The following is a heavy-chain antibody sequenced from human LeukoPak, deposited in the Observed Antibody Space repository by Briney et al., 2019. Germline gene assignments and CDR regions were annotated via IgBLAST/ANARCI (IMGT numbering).Heavy chain of an antibody. Sequence: GGSLRLSCAASGFTFSDYYMSWIRQAPGKGLEWVSYISSSGSTIYYADSVKGRFTISRDNAQNSLSLQMNSLRAEDTAVYYCARSTRRDTEVALAEYFQHWGQGTLVAVSS. CDR2: ISSSGSTI. J-gene: IGHJ1*01. CDR3: ARSTRRDTEVALAEYFQH. V-gene: IGHV3-11*01. D-gene: IGHD5-18*01. CDR1: GFTFSDYY.